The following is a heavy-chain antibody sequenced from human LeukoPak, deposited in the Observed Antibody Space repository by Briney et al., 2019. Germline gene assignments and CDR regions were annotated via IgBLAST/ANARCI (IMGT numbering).Heavy chain of an antibody. J-gene: IGHJ3*02. D-gene: IGHD5-24*01. CDR2: IKPDASDK. V-gene: IGHV3-7*01. CDR3: PTIRAQTFDI. Sequence: PGGSLRLPCVGSGFSLRSHWVNWVRQSPGKGLEWVANIKPDASDKCDVDPATGRFTVSRYNAKNAAFLQMNSLRAEDTAIYYCPTIRAQTFDIWGQRT. CDR1: GFSLRSHW.